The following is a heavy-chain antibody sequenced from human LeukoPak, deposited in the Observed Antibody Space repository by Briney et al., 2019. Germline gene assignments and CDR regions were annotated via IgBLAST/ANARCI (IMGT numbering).Heavy chain of an antibody. CDR3: ARERRRGSGWYSTQNEPFDY. D-gene: IGHD6-19*01. Sequence: GASVKVSCKASGYTFTGYYMHWVRQVPGQGLEWMGWINPNSGGTNYAQKFQGRVTMTRDTSISTAYMELSRLRSDDTAVYYCARERRRGSGWYSTQNEPFDYWGQGTLVTVSS. CDR2: INPNSGGT. J-gene: IGHJ4*02. V-gene: IGHV1-2*02. CDR1: GYTFTGYY.